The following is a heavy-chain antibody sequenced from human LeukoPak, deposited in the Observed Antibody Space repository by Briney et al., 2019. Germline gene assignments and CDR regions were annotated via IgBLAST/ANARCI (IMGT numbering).Heavy chain of an antibody. D-gene: IGHD3-3*01. CDR1: GYTFTSYD. V-gene: IGHV1-8*01. J-gene: IGHJ4*02. Sequence: ASVKVSCKASGYTFTSYDINWVRQATGQGLEWMGWMNPNSGNTGYAQKFQGGVTMTRNTSISTAYMELSSLRSEDTAVYYCARGRGWYYDFWSGYPSLDYWGQGTLVTVSS. CDR2: MNPNSGNT. CDR3: ARGRGWYYDFWSGYPSLDY.